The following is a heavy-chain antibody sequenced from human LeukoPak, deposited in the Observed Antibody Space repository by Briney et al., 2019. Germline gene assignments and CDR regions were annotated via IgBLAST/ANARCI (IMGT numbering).Heavy chain of an antibody. CDR1: GFSFSDHY. D-gene: IGHD2-21*01. V-gene: IGHV3-11*05. CDR3: ARVGISTTLSCCGPNQVDY. CDR2: ISSSRSFT. J-gene: IGHJ4*02. Sequence: PGGSLRLSCAASGFSFSDHYMSWIRQAPGKGLEWVSYISSSRSFTNYADSVKGRFTISRDTAKNSLYLQMNSLRAEDTAVYYCARVGISTTLSCCGPNQVDYWGQGTLVTVSA.